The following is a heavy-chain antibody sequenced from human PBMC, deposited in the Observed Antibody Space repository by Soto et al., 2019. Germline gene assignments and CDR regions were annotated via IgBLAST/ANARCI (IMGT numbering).Heavy chain of an antibody. V-gene: IGHV3-30-3*01. CDR2: ISYDGSKK. CDR1: GFTLSDYP. J-gene: IGHJ2*01. Sequence: QVQLVESGGGVVQPGGSLRLSWAAPGFTLSDYPMNWVRQAPGKGLEWVALISYDGSKKYYADSVRGQFTISRDNSKNTLYLQMSSLTTEDTSVYYCARESPVLSWYFDLWGRGTLVTVSS. CDR3: ARESPVLSWYFDL.